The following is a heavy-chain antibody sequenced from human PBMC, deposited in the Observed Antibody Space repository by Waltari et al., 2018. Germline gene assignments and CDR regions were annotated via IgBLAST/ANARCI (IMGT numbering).Heavy chain of an antibody. V-gene: IGHV4-38-2*01. CDR2: TYHDGTN. CDR1: AYAINSGFY. D-gene: IGHD2-8*02. J-gene: IGHJ4*02. CDR3: SRQALGYCTSAACRRLES. Sequence: QIQLQESGPGLLEPSETLSLTCDVSAYAINSGFYWGWIRQPPGRGLEWIGTTYHDGTNFYTPSLKSRVTISMDTSKNQFFLKVNSVTAADTAMYYCSRQALGYCTSAACRRLESWGQGTLVTVSS.